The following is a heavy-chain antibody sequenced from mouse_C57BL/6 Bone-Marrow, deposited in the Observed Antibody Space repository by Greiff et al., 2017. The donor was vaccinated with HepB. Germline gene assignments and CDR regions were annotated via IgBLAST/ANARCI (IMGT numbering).Heavy chain of an antibody. Sequence: EVKVVESGGDLVKPGGSLKLSCAASGFTFSSYGMSWVRQTPDKRLEWVATISSGGSYTYYPDSVKGRFTISRDNAKNTLYLQMSSLMSEDTAMYYCARHDGSDWYFDVWGTGTTVTVSS. J-gene: IGHJ1*03. CDR2: ISSGGSYT. CDR1: GFTFSSYG. CDR3: ARHDGSDWYFDV. D-gene: IGHD2-3*01. V-gene: IGHV5-6*01.